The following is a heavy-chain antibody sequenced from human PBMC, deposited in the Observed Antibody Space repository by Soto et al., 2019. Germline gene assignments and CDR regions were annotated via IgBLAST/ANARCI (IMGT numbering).Heavy chain of an antibody. CDR3: AIRATVTTSKHIDDY. CDR2: IYYSGST. D-gene: IGHD4-17*01. V-gene: IGHV4-61*01. CDR1: GGSVSSGSYY. J-gene: IGHJ4*02. Sequence: PSETLSLTCTVSGGSVSSGSYYWSWIRHPPGKGLEWIGYIYYSGSTNYNPSLKSRVTISVDTSKNQFSLKLSSVTAADTAVYYCAIRATVTTSKHIDDYWGQGTLVTVSS.